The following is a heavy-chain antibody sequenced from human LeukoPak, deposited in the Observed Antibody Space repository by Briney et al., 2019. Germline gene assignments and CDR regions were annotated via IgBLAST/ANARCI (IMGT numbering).Heavy chain of an antibody. CDR3: ARVGELHWFDP. D-gene: IGHD1-26*01. J-gene: IGHJ5*02. CDR1: GYTFTSYY. Sequence: ASVKVSCRASGYTFTSYYMHWVRQAPGQGLEWMGIINPSGGSTSYAQKFQGRVTMTRDTSTSTVYMELSSLRSEDTAVYYCARVGELHWFDPWGQGTLVTVSS. V-gene: IGHV1-46*01. CDR2: INPSGGST.